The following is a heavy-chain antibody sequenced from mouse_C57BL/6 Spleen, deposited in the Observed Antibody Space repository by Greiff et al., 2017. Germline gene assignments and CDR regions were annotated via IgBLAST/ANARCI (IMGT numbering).Heavy chain of an antibody. J-gene: IGHJ2*01. CDR2: IDPSDSYT. Sequence: QVQLQQPGAELVRPGTSVKLSCKASGYTFTSYWMHWVKQRPGQGLEWIGVIDPSDSYTKSNQKFKGKATLTVDTSSSTAYMQLSSLTSEDSAVYYCAAIYYYGSKDYWGQGTTLTVSS. D-gene: IGHD1-1*01. V-gene: IGHV1-59*01. CDR1: GYTFTSYW. CDR3: AAIYYYGSKDY.